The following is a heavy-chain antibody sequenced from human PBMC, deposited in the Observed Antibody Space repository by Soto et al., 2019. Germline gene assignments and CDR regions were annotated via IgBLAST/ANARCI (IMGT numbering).Heavy chain of an antibody. D-gene: IGHD3-3*01. CDR1: GGSISSGGYY. V-gene: IGHV4-31*09. Sequence: SETLSLTCTVSGGSISSGGYYWSWIRQHPGKGLEWIGYIYYSGSTYYNPSLKSRVTISVDKSKNQFSLKLTSVTAADTAVYYCVSSLNYDFWRDGGRHFYFDYWGRGILVTVSS. CDR3: VSSLNYDFWRDGGRHFYFDY. CDR2: IYYSGST. J-gene: IGHJ4*02.